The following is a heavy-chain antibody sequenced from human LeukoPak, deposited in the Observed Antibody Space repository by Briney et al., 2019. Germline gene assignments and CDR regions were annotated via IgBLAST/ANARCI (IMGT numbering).Heavy chain of an antibody. V-gene: IGHV1-2*04. J-gene: IGHJ4*02. CDR1: GYTFTGYY. Sequence: EASVKVSCKASGYTFTGYYMHWVRQAPGQGLEWMGWINPNSGGTNYAQKFQGWVTMTRDTSISTAYMELSRLRSDDTAVYYCARHYYGSGSYYSSLGMDVWGQGTLVTVSS. CDR2: INPNSGGT. D-gene: IGHD3-10*01. CDR3: ARHYYGSGSYYSSLGMDV.